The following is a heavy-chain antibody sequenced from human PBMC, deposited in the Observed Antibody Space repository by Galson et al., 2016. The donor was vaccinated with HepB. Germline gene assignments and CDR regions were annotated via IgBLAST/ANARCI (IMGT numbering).Heavy chain of an antibody. CDR1: GFTFDDYA. CDR2: ISWDGSGT. J-gene: IGHJ4*02. Sequence: SLRLSCAASGFTFDDYAMHWVRQAPGKGLEWVSLISWDGSGTHYADSVKGRFTISRDNSKNILFLQMISLRPDDTALYYCEKDIYYGTVRYHTPDSWGPGTLVTVSS. D-gene: IGHD3-10*01. CDR3: EKDIYYGTVRYHTPDS. V-gene: IGHV3-43*01.